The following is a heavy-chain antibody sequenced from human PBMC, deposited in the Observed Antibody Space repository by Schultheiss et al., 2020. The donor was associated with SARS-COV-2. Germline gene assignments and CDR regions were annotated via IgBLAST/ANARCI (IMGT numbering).Heavy chain of an antibody. V-gene: IGHV3-30*03. CDR3: ARELDY. Sequence: GESLKISCTVSGGSISSGGYYWSWIRQHPGKGLEWVAVISYDGSNKYYADSVKGRFTISRDNSKNSLYLQMNSLRDEDTAVYYCARELDYWGQGTLVTVSS. J-gene: IGHJ4*02. CDR2: ISYDGSNK. CDR1: GGSISSGGYY.